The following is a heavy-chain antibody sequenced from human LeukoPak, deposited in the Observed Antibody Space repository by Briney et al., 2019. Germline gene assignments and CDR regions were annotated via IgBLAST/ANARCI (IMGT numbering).Heavy chain of an antibody. J-gene: IGHJ4*02. CDR3: ARVGLGYCSSTSCRDFDY. CDR1: GYTFTSYD. Sequence: ASVKVSCKASGYTFTSYDINWVRQATGQGLEWMGWMNPNSGNTGYAQKFQGRVTMTRNTSISTAYMELSSLRSEDTAVYYCARVGLGYCSSTSCRDFDYWGQGTLVTVSS. V-gene: IGHV1-8*01. CDR2: MNPNSGNT. D-gene: IGHD2-2*01.